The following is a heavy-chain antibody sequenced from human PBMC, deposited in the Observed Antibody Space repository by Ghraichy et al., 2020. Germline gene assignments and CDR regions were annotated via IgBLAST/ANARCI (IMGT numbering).Heavy chain of an antibody. CDR2: ISPYNGNT. CDR3: ARDHSSGEQNWFDP. J-gene: IGHJ5*02. Sequence: APVKVSCKASGYTFTSYGFAWVRQAPGQGLEWMGWISPYNGNTNYAQKLQGRVTMTTDTSTSTAYMELRSLRSDDTAVYYCARDHSSGEQNWFDPWGQGTLVTVSS. V-gene: IGHV1-18*01. CDR1: GYTFTSYG. D-gene: IGHD6-19*01.